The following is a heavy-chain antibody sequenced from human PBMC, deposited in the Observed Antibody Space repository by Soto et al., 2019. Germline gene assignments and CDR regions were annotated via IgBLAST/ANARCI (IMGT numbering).Heavy chain of an antibody. CDR3: ARSVVPAAEDAFDI. Sequence: ASVKVSCKASGYTFTSYYMPWVRQAPGQGLEWMEIINPSGGSTSYAQKFQGRVTMTRDTSTSTVYMELSSLISEDTAVYYCARSVVPAAEDAFDIWGQVTMVTVSS. D-gene: IGHD2-2*01. CDR2: INPSGGST. J-gene: IGHJ3*02. CDR1: GYTFTSYY. V-gene: IGHV1-46*01.